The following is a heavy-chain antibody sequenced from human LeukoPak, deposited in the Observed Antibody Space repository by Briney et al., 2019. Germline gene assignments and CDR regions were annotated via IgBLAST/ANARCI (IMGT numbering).Heavy chain of an antibody. CDR1: GFTFSSYW. V-gene: IGHV3-7*01. CDR2: IKQDGSEK. D-gene: IGHD3-22*01. Sequence: PGGSLRLSCAASGFTFSSYWMSWVRQALGKGLEWVANIKQDGSEKYYVDSVKGRFTISRDNAKNSLYLQMNSLRAEDTAVYYCARDRNPDYYDSSGYWFDPWGQGTLVTVSS. J-gene: IGHJ5*02. CDR3: ARDRNPDYYDSSGYWFDP.